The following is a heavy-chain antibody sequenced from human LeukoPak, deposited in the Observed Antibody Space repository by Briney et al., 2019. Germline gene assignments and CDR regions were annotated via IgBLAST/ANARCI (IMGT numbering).Heavy chain of an antibody. Sequence: SETLSLTCTVSGGSISSDYWSWIRQPAGKGLEWIGRIYTSGSTNYNPSLKSLVTISVDTSKNQLSLKLSSVPAPDTAVYYCARDLTYYYDSSGYSATGYYYYGMDVWGQGTTVTVSS. J-gene: IGHJ6*02. D-gene: IGHD3-22*01. CDR3: ARDLTYYYDSSGYSATGYYYYGMDV. CDR1: GGSISSDY. V-gene: IGHV4-4*07. CDR2: IYTSGST.